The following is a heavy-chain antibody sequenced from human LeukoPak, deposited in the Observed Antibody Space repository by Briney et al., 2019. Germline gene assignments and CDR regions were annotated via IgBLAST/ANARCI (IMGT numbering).Heavy chain of an antibody. J-gene: IGHJ6*02. CDR1: GGSISSSSYY. CDR2: IYYSGST. CDR3: VGSGSLGGMDV. D-gene: IGHD3-22*01. Sequence: SETLSLTCTVSGGSISSSSYYWGWIRQPPGKGLEWIGSIYYSGSTYYNPSLKSRVTMSVDTSNNQFSLKLSSVTAADTAVYYWVGSGSLGGMDVWGQGTTVPVSS. V-gene: IGHV4-39*01.